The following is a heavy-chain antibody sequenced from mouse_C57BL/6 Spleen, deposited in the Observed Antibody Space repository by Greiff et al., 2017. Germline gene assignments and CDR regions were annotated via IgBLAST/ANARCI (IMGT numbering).Heavy chain of an antibody. CDR3: ARLDYDYWYFDV. D-gene: IGHD2-4*01. J-gene: IGHJ1*03. CDR2: INPSSGYT. CDR1: GYTFTSYT. Sequence: QVHVKQSGAELARPGASVKMSCKASGYTFTSYTMHWVKQRPGQGLEWIGYINPSSGYTKYNQKFKDKATLTADKSSSTAYMQLSSLTSEDSAVYYCARLDYDYWYFDVWGTGTTVTVSS. V-gene: IGHV1-4*01.